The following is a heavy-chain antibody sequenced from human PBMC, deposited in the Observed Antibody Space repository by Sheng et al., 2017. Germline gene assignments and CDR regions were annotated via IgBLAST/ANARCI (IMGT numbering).Heavy chain of an antibody. J-gene: IGHJ3*02. Sequence: EVQLVESGGGLIQPGGSLRLSCAASGFTASGSYMSWVRQAPGKGLEWVSIIYVGDATNHADSVKGRFTISRDKSKDTLFLEMNSLRGEDTAVYFCARRIYGDYAFDIWGQGTLVSVSS. CDR2: IYVGDAT. V-gene: IGHV3-66*03. CDR3: ARRIYGDYAFDI. CDR1: GFTASGSY. D-gene: IGHD4-17*01.